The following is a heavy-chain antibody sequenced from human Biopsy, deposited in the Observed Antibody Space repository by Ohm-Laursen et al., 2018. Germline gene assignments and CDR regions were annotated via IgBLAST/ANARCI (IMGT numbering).Heavy chain of an antibody. Sequence: SDTLSLTCTVSGGSISSSTPYYWAWLRQPPGKGLEWIGSIYNTEATFYNPSLKSQVTISVDTSSNPFSLKVSSVTAADTALYFCARHPTGFWFDPWGHGTLVTVSS. CDR3: ARHPTGFWFDP. J-gene: IGHJ5*02. CDR2: IYNTEAT. CDR1: GGSISSSTPYY. V-gene: IGHV4-39*01.